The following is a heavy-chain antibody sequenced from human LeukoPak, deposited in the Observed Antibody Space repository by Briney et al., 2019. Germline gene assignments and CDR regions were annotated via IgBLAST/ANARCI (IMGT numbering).Heavy chain of an antibody. CDR3: ARFDASYCHTDV. D-gene: IGHD3-9*01. Sequence: GESLKISCKGSGYTFTNYWIGWVRQMPGKGLEWMGIIYPDDSDTRYSPSFQGLVTMSADKSITTAHLQWSSLEVSDTATYYCARFDASYCHTDVWGEGTTVTVSS. CDR2: IYPDDSDT. J-gene: IGHJ6*03. CDR1: GYTFTNYW. V-gene: IGHV5-51*01.